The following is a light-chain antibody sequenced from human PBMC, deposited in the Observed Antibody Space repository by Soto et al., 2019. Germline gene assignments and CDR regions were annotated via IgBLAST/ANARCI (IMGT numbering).Light chain of an antibody. CDR3: QQYGSSPT. V-gene: IGKV3-20*01. J-gene: IGKJ1*01. CDR2: GAS. Sequence: EIVFTQSPGIVSLSPGDSAPLSCRASQSVSSSYLAWYQQKPGQAPRLRIYGASSRATGIPDRFSGSGSGTDFTLTISRLEPEDFAVYYCQQYGSSPTFGQGTKVDIK. CDR1: QSVSSSY.